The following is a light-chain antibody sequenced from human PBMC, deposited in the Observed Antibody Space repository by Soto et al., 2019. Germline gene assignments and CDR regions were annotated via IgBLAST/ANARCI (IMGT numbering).Light chain of an antibody. CDR3: QQYGSSPPYN. Sequence: EIVLTQSPGILSLSPGERATLSCRASQTVSGNYLAWYQQIPGQSPRLLIYGSSDRATGIPDRFSGSGSGTDFTLTINRGEPEDFAVYYCQQYGSSPPYNFGQGTTLEI. CDR2: GSS. CDR1: QTVSGNY. J-gene: IGKJ2*01. V-gene: IGKV3-20*01.